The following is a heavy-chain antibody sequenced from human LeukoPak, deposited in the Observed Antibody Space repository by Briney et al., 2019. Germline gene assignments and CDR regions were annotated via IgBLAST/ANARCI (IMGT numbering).Heavy chain of an antibody. D-gene: IGHD4-17*01. J-gene: IGHJ4*02. V-gene: IGHV3-74*01. CDR3: AREDYGDYYFDY. CDR2: VNSDGSST. Sequence: GGSLRLSCAASGFTFSNYWMHWVRQAPGKGLVWVSRVNSDGSSTTYADSVKGRFTISRDNAKNTLYLQMSSLRAEDTAVYYCAREDYGDYYFDYWGQGTLVTVSS. CDR1: GFTFSNYW.